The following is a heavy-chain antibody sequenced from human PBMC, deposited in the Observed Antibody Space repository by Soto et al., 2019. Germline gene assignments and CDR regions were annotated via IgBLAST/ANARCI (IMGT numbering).Heavy chain of an antibody. Sequence: KPSETLSLTCSVSGGSISVSYWSWIRHSPGKGLEWLGYVYYTGSTNYSPSLRSRVSISVDTSKNEFSLRLSSVTAADTAVYFCARSVAVPGAHIDYWGQGTQVTVSS. CDR3: ARSVAVPGAHIDY. CDR2: VYYTGST. D-gene: IGHD6-19*01. J-gene: IGHJ4*02. V-gene: IGHV4-59*01. CDR1: GGSISVSY.